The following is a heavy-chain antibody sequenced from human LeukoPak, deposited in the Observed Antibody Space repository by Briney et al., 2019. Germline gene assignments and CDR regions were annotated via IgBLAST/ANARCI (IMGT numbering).Heavy chain of an antibody. CDR1: GFTVSSNY. V-gene: IGHV3-66*01. D-gene: IGHD3-22*01. J-gene: IGHJ5*02. Sequence: SGGSLRLSCAASGFTVSSNYMSWVRQAPGKGLEWVSVIYSGGSTYYADSVKGRFTISRGNSKNTLYLQMNSLRAEDTAVYYCASEYYYDSSGFSASWGQGTLVTVSS. CDR3: ASEYYYDSSGFSAS. CDR2: IYSGGST.